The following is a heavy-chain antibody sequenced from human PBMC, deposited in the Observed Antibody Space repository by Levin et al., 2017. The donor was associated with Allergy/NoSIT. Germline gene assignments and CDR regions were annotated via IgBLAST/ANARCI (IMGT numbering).Heavy chain of an antibody. Sequence: HAGGSLRLSCTVSGFTFGDYAMKWFRQAPGKGLEWVSFIRSNAHGGTTEYAASVKGRFTMSRDDSKSIAYLQMNSLKTEDTAVYFCTRVLVAAGPRLDYWGQGTLVTVSS. J-gene: IGHJ4*02. CDR3: TRVLVAAGPRLDY. CDR1: GFTFGDYA. D-gene: IGHD6-13*01. V-gene: IGHV3-49*03. CDR2: IRSNAHGGTT.